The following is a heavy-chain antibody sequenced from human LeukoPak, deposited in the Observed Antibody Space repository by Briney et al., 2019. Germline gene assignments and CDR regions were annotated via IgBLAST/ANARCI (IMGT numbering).Heavy chain of an antibody. Sequence: GGSLRLSCAASGFTFSSYGMSWVRQAPGKGLEWVSAISGSGGSTGYADSVKGRFTISRDNAKNSLYLQMNSLRAEDTALYYCARVVEWELTYFDYWGQGTLVTVSS. V-gene: IGHV3-20*04. CDR2: ISGSGGST. D-gene: IGHD1-26*01. CDR1: GFTFSSYG. CDR3: ARVVEWELTYFDY. J-gene: IGHJ4*02.